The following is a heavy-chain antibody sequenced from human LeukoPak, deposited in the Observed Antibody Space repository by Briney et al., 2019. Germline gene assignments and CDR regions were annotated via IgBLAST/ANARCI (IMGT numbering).Heavy chain of an antibody. CDR3: ARDLDNYSGSGSYYNGDPLFQH. CDR2: LNPNTGGT. V-gene: IGHV1-2*02. Sequence: ASVKVSCKASGYTFTGFCIHWVRQAPGQGLEWMGWLNPNTGGTNYAQNFQGRVTMARDTSISTGYMELSRLRSDDTAVYYCARDLDNYSGSGSYYNGDPLFQHWGQGTLVTVSS. J-gene: IGHJ1*01. CDR1: GYTFTGFC. D-gene: IGHD3-10*01.